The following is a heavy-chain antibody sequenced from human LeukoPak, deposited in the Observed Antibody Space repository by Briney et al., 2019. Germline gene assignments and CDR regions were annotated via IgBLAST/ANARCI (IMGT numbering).Heavy chain of an antibody. CDR1: GGSISSYY. V-gene: IGHV4-59*01. D-gene: IGHD3-22*01. Sequence: SETLSLTCTVSGGSISSYYWSWIRQPPGEGLEWIGYIYYSGSTNYNPSLKSRVTISVDTSKNQFSLKLSSVTAADTAVYYCARESYIDSSGYYYNWFDPWGQGTLVTVSS. CDR3: ARESYIDSSGYYYNWFDP. J-gene: IGHJ5*02. CDR2: IYYSGST.